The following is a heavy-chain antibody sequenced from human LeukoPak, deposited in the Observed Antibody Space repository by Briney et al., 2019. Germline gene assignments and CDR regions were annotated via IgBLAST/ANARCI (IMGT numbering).Heavy chain of an antibody. CDR1: GFIFTSYW. D-gene: IGHD1-26*01. CDR3: ARGGYTGSYYRFD. CDR2: IDKEGSAA. V-gene: IGHV3-74*01. Sequence: GGSLRLSCVSSGFIFTSYWMHWVRQVPGKGPVWVGRIDKEGSAAFYAESVKGRFTISRDNVKSKVYLQMNSLTAEDTAVYHCARGGYTGSYYRFDWGQGTLVTVSS. J-gene: IGHJ4*02.